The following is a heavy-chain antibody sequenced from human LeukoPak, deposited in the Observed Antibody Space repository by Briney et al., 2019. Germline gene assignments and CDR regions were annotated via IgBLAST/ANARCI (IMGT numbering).Heavy chain of an antibody. Sequence: GGSLRLSCAASGFTFSSHAMDWVRQAPGKGLEWVAGISFDGSSEYYADSVKGRFTISRDNARKTVHLQMNSLRIEDTAVYYCARDRSYDFWSWFDPWGQGTLVTVSS. J-gene: IGHJ5*02. CDR1: GFTFSSHA. V-gene: IGHV3-30-3*01. CDR2: ISFDGSSE. D-gene: IGHD3-3*01. CDR3: ARDRSYDFWSWFDP.